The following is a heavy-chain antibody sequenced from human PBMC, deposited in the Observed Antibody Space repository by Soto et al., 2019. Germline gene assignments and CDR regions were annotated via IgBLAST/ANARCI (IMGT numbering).Heavy chain of an antibody. D-gene: IGHD3-16*01. CDR2: IYYSGST. V-gene: IGHV4-59*12. J-gene: IGHJ4*02. CDR3: AGGEERVGKALGQ. CDR1: GGSISSYY. Sequence: SETLSLTCTVSGGSISSYYWSWIRQPPGKGLEWIGYIYYSGSTNYNPSLKSRVTISVDTSKNQFSLKLSSVTAADTAVYYCAGGEERVGKALGQWGQGTLVTVSS.